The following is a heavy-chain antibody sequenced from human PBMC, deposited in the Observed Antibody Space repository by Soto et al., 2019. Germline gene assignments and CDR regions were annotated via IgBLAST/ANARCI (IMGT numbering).Heavy chain of an antibody. CDR3: ARYYYDSSGYYPL. Sequence: QVQLAESGGGVVQPGRSLRLSCAASGFTFSSYGMHWVRQAPGKGLEWVAVIWSDGSNKYYADSVKGRFTISRDNSKNTLYLQMNSLRAEDTAVYYCARYYYDSSGYYPLWGQGTLVTVAS. D-gene: IGHD3-22*01. CDR2: IWSDGSNK. J-gene: IGHJ4*02. V-gene: IGHV3-33*01. CDR1: GFTFSSYG.